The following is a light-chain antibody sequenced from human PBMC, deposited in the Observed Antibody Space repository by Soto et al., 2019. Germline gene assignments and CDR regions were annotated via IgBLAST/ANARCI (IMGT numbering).Light chain of an antibody. CDR1: QSVSSN. CDR2: GAS. J-gene: IGKJ1*01. V-gene: IGKV3-15*01. Sequence: EIVMTQSPATLSVSPGERATLSCRANQSVSSNLAWYQQEPGQAPRLLIYGASTRATGIPARFSGSGSGTEFPRTISSLQSEAFAVYYCQQYNNWPPWTFGQGTKVEIK. CDR3: QQYNNWPPWT.